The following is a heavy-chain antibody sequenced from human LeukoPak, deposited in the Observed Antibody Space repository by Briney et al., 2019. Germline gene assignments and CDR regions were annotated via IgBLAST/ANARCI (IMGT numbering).Heavy chain of an antibody. CDR2: FSGSGDAT. J-gene: IGHJ4*02. V-gene: IGHV3-23*01. CDR3: AKSTSFYLDS. Sequence: GGSLRLSCAASGFTFSNYAMTWVRQAPGKGLECVSVFSGSGDATNYADSVKGRFTISRDNSKSTLYVQMNSLRAEDTAVYYCAKSTSFYLDSWGQGTLVTVSS. CDR1: GFTFSNYA.